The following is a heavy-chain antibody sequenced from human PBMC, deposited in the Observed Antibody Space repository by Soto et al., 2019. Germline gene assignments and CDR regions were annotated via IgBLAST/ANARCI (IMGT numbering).Heavy chain of an antibody. CDR2: ITGSGAST. V-gene: IGHV3-23*01. J-gene: IGHJ4*02. Sequence: EVQLLESGGGLVQPGGSLRLSCAASGFTFSSFAMSWVRQAPGKGLEWVSSITGSGASTFYADSVKGRFSISRDNSKNTLFLQMSSLRAEDTAVYSCAKERRFVHCFDYWGQGTLVTVSS. CDR3: AKERRFVHCFDY. CDR1: GFTFSSFA.